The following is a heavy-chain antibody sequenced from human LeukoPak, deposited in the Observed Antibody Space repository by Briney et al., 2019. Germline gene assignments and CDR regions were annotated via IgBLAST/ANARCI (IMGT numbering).Heavy chain of an antibody. V-gene: IGHV3-23*01. CDR2: IRGNADTT. CDR3: AKGRRVDWYFDL. CDR1: GFIFSNYG. J-gene: IGHJ2*01. Sequence: PGGTLRLSCAASGFIFSNYGMSWVRQAPGKGLEWVSGIRGNADTTYYADSVKGRFSIFRDNSKNTLYLQMNSLRAEDTAVYYCAKGRRVDWYFDLWGRGTLVTVSS.